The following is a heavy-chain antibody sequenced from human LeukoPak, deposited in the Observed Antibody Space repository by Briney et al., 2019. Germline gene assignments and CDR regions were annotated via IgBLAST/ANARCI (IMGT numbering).Heavy chain of an antibody. CDR2: IQPDGGDT. Sequence: SGGSLRLSCAASGFTFSSHWMYWVRQAPGKGLEWVANIQPDGGDTYYVDSVKGRFTISRENAKNSLYLQMNSLRVGDTAVYYCARGRGWGTFDIWGQGTMVTVSS. J-gene: IGHJ3*02. CDR3: ARGRGWGTFDI. D-gene: IGHD3-10*01. V-gene: IGHV3-7*04. CDR1: GFTFSSHW.